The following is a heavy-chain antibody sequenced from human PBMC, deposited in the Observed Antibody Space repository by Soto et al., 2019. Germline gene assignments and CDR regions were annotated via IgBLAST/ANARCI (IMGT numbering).Heavy chain of an antibody. J-gene: IGHJ4*02. V-gene: IGHV4-39*01. CDR2: IYYSGIT. CDR1: GVSISNSSYY. Sequence: SETLSLTCTVSGVSISNSSYYWGWIRRPQGKGLEWIGTIYYSGITYYNPSLKSRVTISVDTSKTQFSLKLTSVTAADTAVYYCARHGSNWGQGTLVTVSS. CDR3: ARHGSN.